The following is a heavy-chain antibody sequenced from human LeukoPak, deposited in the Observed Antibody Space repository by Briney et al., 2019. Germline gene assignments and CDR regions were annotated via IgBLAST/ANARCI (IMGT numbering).Heavy chain of an antibody. CDR2: IGTIGDT. V-gene: IGHV3-13*01. CDR1: GFTFSSSD. D-gene: IGHD6-13*01. Sequence: GGSLRLSCAASGFTFSSSDMHWGRQPTGRGLEWVSAIGTIGDTYYPGSVKGRFTISRENAKNTLYLQMNSLRAGDTAVYYCVREGVSSSWNNWYFDLWGRVTLVTVSS. J-gene: IGHJ2*01. CDR3: VREGVSSSWNNWYFDL.